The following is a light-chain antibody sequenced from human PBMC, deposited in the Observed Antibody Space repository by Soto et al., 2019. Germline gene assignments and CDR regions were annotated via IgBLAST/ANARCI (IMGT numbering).Light chain of an antibody. CDR1: QSVSSSY. Sequence: EIVLTQSPGTLSLSPGERATLSCRASQSVSSSYLAWYQQKPGQAPRLLIYGASSRATGIPDRSSGSGSGTDFTLTISRVELEDFAVYYCQQYGSSSTFGQVTKVEIK. CDR3: QQYGSSST. J-gene: IGKJ1*01. CDR2: GAS. V-gene: IGKV3-20*01.